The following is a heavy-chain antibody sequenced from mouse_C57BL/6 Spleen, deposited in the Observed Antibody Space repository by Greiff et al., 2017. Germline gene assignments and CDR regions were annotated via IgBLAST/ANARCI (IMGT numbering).Heavy chain of an antibody. V-gene: IGHV3-1*01. CDR3: ARGITTDSMDY. D-gene: IGHD1-1*01. J-gene: IGHJ4*01. Sequence: EVKLMESGPGMVKPSQSLSLTCTVTGYSITSGYDWHWIRHFPGNKLEWMGYISYSGSTNYNPSLKSRISITLDTSKNHFFLKLNSVTTEDTATYYCARGITTDSMDYWGQGTSVTVSS. CDR1: GYSITSGYD. CDR2: ISYSGST.